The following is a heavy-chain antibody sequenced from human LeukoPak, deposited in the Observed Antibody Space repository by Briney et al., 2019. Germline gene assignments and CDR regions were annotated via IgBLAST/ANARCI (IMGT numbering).Heavy chain of an antibody. CDR2: ISGSGGST. J-gene: IGHJ3*02. CDR1: GFTFSSYA. V-gene: IGHV3-23*01. D-gene: IGHD3-22*01. CDR3: AKWGEYYDTFYAFDI. Sequence: PGGSLRLSCAASGFTFSSYAMSWVRQAPGKGLEWVSAISGSGGSTHYADSVKGRFTISRDNSKNTLYLQMQSLRAEDTAVYYCAKWGEYYDTFYAFDIWGQGTMVTVSS.